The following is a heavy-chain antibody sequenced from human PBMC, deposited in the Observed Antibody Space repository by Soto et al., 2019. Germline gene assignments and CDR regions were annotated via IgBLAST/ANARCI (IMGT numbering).Heavy chain of an antibody. CDR3: TRDSRYHDPRSGDYYYYKDD. V-gene: IGHV3-66*01. D-gene: IGHD3-3*01. Sequence: VQLVESGGGLVQPGGSLRLSCAASGFTVSNNYMVWVRQAPGKGLEWVSIFYSGGDTFYADSVKGRFSLSRDNLMNTLYLQMNSMRAEDTAVYYCTRDSRYHDPRSGDYYYYKDDRGKGTTVTASS. J-gene: IGHJ6*03. CDR1: GFTVSNNY. CDR2: FYSGGDT.